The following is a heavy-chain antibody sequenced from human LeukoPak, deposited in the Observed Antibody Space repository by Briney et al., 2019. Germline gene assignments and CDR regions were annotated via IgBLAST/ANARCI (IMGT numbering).Heavy chain of an antibody. CDR1: GFTFSTYA. CDR3: AKVPVWPPTSSFSSGMDV. V-gene: IGHV3-23*01. D-gene: IGHD2-21*01. CDR2: ISGSGGHT. J-gene: IGHJ6*02. Sequence: GGSLRLSCAASGFTFSTYALSWVRQAPGKGLEWVSTISGSGGHTYYADSVKGRFTISRDNSKNTLYLQMNSLRAEDTAVYYCAKVPVWPPTSSFSSGMDVWGQGTPGTV.